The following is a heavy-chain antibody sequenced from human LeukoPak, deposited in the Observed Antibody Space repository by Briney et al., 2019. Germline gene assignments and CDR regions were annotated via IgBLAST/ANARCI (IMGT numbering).Heavy chain of an antibody. CDR3: ARVLGYYYDSSAAFDI. V-gene: IGHV1-69*06. Sequence: SVKVSCKASGGTFSSYAISWVRQAPGQGLEWMGGIIPIFGTANYAQKFQGRVTITADKSTSTAYMELSSLRSEDTAVYYCARVLGYYYDSSAAFDIWGQGTMVTVSS. D-gene: IGHD3-22*01. CDR1: GGTFSSYA. CDR2: IIPIFGTA. J-gene: IGHJ3*02.